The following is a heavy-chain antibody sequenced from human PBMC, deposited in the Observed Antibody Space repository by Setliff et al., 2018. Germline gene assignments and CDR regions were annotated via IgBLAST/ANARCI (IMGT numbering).Heavy chain of an antibody. D-gene: IGHD3-3*01. CDR3: ARVPNFWSGYLDY. V-gene: IGHV4-34*01. CDR2: INHSGST. J-gene: IGHJ4*02. Sequence: SETLSLTCAVYGGSFSGYYWSWIRQPPGKGLEWIGEINHSGSTNYNPSLKSRVTISVDTSKNQFSLKLSAVTAADTAVYYCARVPNFWSGYLDYWGQGTLVTVSS. CDR1: GGSFSGYY.